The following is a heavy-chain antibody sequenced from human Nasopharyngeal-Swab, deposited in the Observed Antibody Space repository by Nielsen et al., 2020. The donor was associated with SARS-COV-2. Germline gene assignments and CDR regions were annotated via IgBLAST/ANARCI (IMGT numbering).Heavy chain of an antibody. CDR2: ISYDGSNK. D-gene: IGHD7-27*01. J-gene: IGHJ6*02. CDR3: ARALWGSYYYGMDV. CDR1: VFTFRSYA. Sequence: LSLTCAASVFTFRSYAMPWVRQAPGQGLEWVAVISYDGSNKYYADSVKGRFTISRDNSKNTLYLQMNSLRAEDTAVYYCARALWGSYYYGMDVWGQGTTVTVSS. V-gene: IGHV3-30*04.